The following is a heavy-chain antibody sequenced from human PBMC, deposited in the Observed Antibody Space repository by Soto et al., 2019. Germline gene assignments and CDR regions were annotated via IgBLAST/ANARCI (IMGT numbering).Heavy chain of an antibody. CDR1: GFTFTSSA. V-gene: IGHV1-58*01. CDR2: IVVGSGNT. D-gene: IGHD1-1*01. Sequence: GGSVKVYCKASGFTFTSSALQLERQARGQRLEWIGWIVVGSGNTNDAQKFQERVTITRDMSTSTAYMELSSLRSDDTAVYYWAAAGWNHYYYGMDVWGQGTTVTSP. CDR3: AAAGWNHYYYGMDV. J-gene: IGHJ6*02.